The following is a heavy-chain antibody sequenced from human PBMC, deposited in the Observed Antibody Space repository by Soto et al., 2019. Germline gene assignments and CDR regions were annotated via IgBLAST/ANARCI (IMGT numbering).Heavy chain of an antibody. V-gene: IGHV1-18*01. Sequence: ASVKVSCKASGYTFTSYGITWVRQAPGQGLEWMGWISGYNGNTNYAQKLQGRVTMTTDISTSTAYMELRSLRSDDTAVYYCARGARDYYYTYMDVWGKGTTVTVSS. CDR2: ISGYNGNT. CDR1: GYTFTSYG. CDR3: ARGARDYYYTYMDV. J-gene: IGHJ6*03.